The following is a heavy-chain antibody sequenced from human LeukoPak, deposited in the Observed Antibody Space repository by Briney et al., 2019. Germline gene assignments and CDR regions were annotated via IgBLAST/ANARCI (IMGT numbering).Heavy chain of an antibody. J-gene: IGHJ6*02. Sequence: GGSLRLSCAASGFTFSSYAMSWVRQAPGKGLEWVSAISGSGGSTYYADSVKGRFTISRDNSKNTLYLQMNSLRAEDTAVYYCGKPPLRGVPAESATSYSQGMDVGAQGPTVTVP. CDR2: ISGSGGST. V-gene: IGHV3-23*01. D-gene: IGHD1-1*01. CDR1: GFTFSSYA. CDR3: GKPPLRGVPAESATSYSQGMDV.